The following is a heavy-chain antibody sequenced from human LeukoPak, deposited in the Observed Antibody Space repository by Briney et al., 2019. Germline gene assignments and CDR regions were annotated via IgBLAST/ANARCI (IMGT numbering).Heavy chain of an antibody. CDR1: GFTFSSYS. V-gene: IGHV3-21*01. D-gene: IGHD3-22*01. CDR3: ARVALGDYDSSGYQDWYFDL. J-gene: IGHJ2*01. Sequence: GGSLRLSRAASGFTFSSYSMNWVRQAPGKGLEWVSSISSSSSYIYYADSVKGRFTISRDNAKNSLYLQMNSLRAEDTAVYYCARVALGDYDSSGYQDWYFDLWGRGTLVTVSS. CDR2: ISSSSSYI.